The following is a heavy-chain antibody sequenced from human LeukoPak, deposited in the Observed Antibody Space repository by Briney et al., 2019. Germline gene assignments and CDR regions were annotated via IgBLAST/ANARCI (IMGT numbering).Heavy chain of an antibody. D-gene: IGHD3-3*01. CDR1: GGSISSGGYY. Sequence: SETLSLTCTVSGGSISSGGYYWSRIRQHPGKGLEWIGYIYYSGSTNYNPSLKSRVTISVDKSKNQFSLKLSSVTAADTAVYYCARTVLRFWYYYYYGMDVWGQGTTVTVSS. V-gene: IGHV4-31*03. CDR3: ARTVLRFWYYYYYGMDV. CDR2: IYYSGST. J-gene: IGHJ6*02.